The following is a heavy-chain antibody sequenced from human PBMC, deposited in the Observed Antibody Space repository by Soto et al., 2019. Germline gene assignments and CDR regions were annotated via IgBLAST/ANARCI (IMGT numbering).Heavy chain of an antibody. CDR2: IDPSDSCT. CDR3: ARQREASSSWGNNWFDP. Sequence: GESLKISCKGSGYSFTSYWISWVRQMPGKGLEWMGRIDPSDSCTNYSPSFQGHVTISADKSISTAYLQWSSLKASDTAMYYCARQREASSSWGNNWFDPWGQGTLVTVS. V-gene: IGHV5-10-1*01. D-gene: IGHD6-13*01. J-gene: IGHJ5*02. CDR1: GYSFTSYW.